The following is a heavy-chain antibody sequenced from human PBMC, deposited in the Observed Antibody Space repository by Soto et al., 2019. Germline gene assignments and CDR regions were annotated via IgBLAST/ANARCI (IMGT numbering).Heavy chain of an antibody. CDR2: IHTSGSP. Sequence: QVQLQESGPGLVKPSETLSLTCTVSGGFISSYYCSWIRQAAGKGLEWIGRIHTSGSPNYNPSLKSRVTMSADTSKNQFSLKLTSMTAADTAVYYCATGGTYFDYWGQGTLVTVSS. J-gene: IGHJ4*02. V-gene: IGHV4-4*07. CDR3: ATGGTYFDY. CDR1: GGFISSYY.